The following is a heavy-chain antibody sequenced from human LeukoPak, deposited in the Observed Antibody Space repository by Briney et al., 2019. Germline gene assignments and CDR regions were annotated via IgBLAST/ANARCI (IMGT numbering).Heavy chain of an antibody. CDR3: ARGFDSKSTYFDY. CDR1: GGSISNYY. J-gene: IGHJ4*02. Sequence: PSETLSLTCTVSGGSISNYYWNWLRQPPGKGLEWIGYIFYSGSTNYNPSLKSRVTMSLDTSKNQFSLRLTSVTAADTAVYYCARGFDSKSTYFDYWGQGTLVTLSS. D-gene: IGHD5-12*01. V-gene: IGHV4-59*01. CDR2: IFYSGST.